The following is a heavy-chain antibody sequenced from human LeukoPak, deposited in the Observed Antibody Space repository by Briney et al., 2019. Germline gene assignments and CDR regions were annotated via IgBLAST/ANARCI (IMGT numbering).Heavy chain of an antibody. CDR2: INPNSGGT. Sequence: ASVKVSCKASGYTFTGYYMHWVRQAPGQGLEWMGWINPNSGGTNYAQKFQGRVTMTRDTSISTAYMELSRLRSDDTAVYYCARGKRYYNQSKYRNTYYFDYWGQGTLVTVSS. D-gene: IGHD3-10*01. CDR3: ARGKRYYNQSKYRNTYYFDY. J-gene: IGHJ4*02. V-gene: IGHV1-2*02. CDR1: GYTFTGYY.